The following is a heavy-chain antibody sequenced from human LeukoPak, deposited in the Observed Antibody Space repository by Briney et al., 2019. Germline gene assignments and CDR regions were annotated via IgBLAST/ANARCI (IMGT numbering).Heavy chain of an antibody. D-gene: IGHD4/OR15-4a*01. CDR2: INHSGST. Sequence: SETLSLTCTVSGGSISSYYWSWIRQPPGKGLEWIGEINHSGSTNYNPSLKSRVTISVDTSKNQFSLKLSSVTAADTAVYYCARGSNRPLGYWGQGTLVTVSS. J-gene: IGHJ4*02. CDR3: ARGSNRPLGY. CDR1: GGSISSYY. V-gene: IGHV4-34*01.